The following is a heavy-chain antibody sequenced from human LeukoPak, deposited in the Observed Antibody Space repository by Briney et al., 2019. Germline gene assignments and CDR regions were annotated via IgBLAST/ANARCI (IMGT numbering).Heavy chain of an antibody. D-gene: IGHD6-19*01. CDR2: INPKSGDT. J-gene: IGHJ4*02. CDR3: ARIWLVRGYTYFDQ. V-gene: IGHV1-2*06. Sequence: ASVKVSCKASGYTFTGYYIHWVRQAPGQGLEWMGRINPKSGDTNYAQKFQGRVTMTRDTSISTAYMELSSLRSGDTAVYYCARIWLVRGYTYFDQWGQGTLVTVSS. CDR1: GYTFTGYY.